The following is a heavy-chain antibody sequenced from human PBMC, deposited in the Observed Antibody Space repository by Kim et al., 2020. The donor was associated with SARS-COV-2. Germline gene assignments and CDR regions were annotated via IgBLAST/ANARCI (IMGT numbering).Heavy chain of an antibody. J-gene: IGHJ4*02. Sequence: GGSLRLSCAASGFTFSSYGMHWVRQAPGKGLEWVAVIWYDGSNKYYADSVKGRFTISRDNSKNTLYLQMNSLRAEDTAVYYCAKAKSPFLVGAMDYWGQGTLDSASS. CDR3: AKAKSPFLVGAMDY. V-gene: IGHV3-33*06. CDR1: GFTFSSYG. CDR2: IWYDGSNK. D-gene: IGHD1-26*01.